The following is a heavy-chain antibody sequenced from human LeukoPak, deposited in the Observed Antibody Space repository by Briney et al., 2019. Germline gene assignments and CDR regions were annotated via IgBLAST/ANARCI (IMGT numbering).Heavy chain of an antibody. CDR2: INSDGSST. CDR1: GFTFSSYW. D-gene: IGHD3-22*01. V-gene: IGHV3-74*01. J-gene: IGHJ6*03. Sequence: GGSLRLSCAASGFTFSSYWMHWVRQAPEKGLVWVSRINSDGSSTSYADSVKGRFTISRDNAKNTLYLQMNSLRAEDTAVYYCARGSADSSGYYWDYYYYMDVWGKGTTVTVSS. CDR3: ARGSADSSGYYWDYYYYMDV.